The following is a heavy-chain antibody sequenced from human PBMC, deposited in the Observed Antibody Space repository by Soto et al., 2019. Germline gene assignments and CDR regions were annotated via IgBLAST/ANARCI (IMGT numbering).Heavy chain of an antibody. CDR1: GFTVSNNY. D-gene: IGHD3-16*01. CDR2: IYSGGST. V-gene: IGHV3-66*01. J-gene: IGHJ4*02. CDR3: AAYSHKGY. Sequence: GSLRLSCAASGFTVSNNYMSWVRQAPGKGLEWVSLIYSGGSTYYADSVKGRFTISRDSSKSTLYLQMNSLRAEDTAMYYCAAYSHKGYWGQGTLVTVSS.